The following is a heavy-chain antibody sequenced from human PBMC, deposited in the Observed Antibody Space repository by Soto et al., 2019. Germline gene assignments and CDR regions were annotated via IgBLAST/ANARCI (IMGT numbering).Heavy chain of an antibody. CDR2: ISYDGSNK. CDR3: ASARAYSSSWYVDH. V-gene: IGHV3-30*03. CDR1: GFTFSSYG. Sequence: GGSLRLSCAASGFTFSSYGMHWVRQAPGKGLEWVAVISYDGSNKYYADSVKGRFTVSRDNSKNTLYLQMNSLRAEDTAVYYCASARAYSSSWYVDHWGQGTLVTVSS. D-gene: IGHD6-13*01. J-gene: IGHJ4*02.